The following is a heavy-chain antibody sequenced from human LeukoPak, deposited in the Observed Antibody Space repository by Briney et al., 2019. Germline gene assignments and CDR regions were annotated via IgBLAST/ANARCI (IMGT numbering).Heavy chain of an antibody. V-gene: IGHV1-69*05. CDR2: IIPIFGTA. D-gene: IGHD2-2*02. Sequence: GASVKVSCKASGGTFSSYAISWVRQAPGQGLEWMGGIIPIFGTANYAQKFQGRVTITTDESTSTAYMELSSLRSEDTAVYYCATTPQHCSSTSCYKEYYYYYYMDVWGKGTTVTVSS. CDR1: GGTFSSYA. CDR3: ATTPQHCSSTSCYKEYYYYYYMDV. J-gene: IGHJ6*03.